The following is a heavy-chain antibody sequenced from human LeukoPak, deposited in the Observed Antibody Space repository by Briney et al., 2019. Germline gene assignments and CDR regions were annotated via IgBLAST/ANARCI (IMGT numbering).Heavy chain of an antibody. D-gene: IGHD5-18*01. CDR1: GFTFSSYG. V-gene: IGHV3-30*02. Sequence: GGSLRLSCAASGFTFSSYGMHWVRQAPGKGLEWVAFIRYDGSNKYYADSVKGRFTISRDNSKNTLYLQMNSLRAEDTAVYYCAKERDTAMVTIDYWGQGTLVTASS. CDR2: IRYDGSNK. CDR3: AKERDTAMVTIDY. J-gene: IGHJ4*02.